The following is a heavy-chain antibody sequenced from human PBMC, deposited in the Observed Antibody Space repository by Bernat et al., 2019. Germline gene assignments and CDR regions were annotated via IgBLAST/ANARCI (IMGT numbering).Heavy chain of an antibody. V-gene: IGHV3-48*01. CDR1: GFTFSSYS. Sequence: EVQLVESGGGLVQPGRSLRLSCAASGFTFSSYSMNWVRQAPGKGLEWVSYISSSSSTIYYADSVKGRFTISRDNAKNSLYLQMNSLRAEDTAVYYCARAALYNWFDPWGQGTLVTVSS. D-gene: IGHD2-15*01. J-gene: IGHJ5*02. CDR2: ISSSSSTI. CDR3: ARAALYNWFDP.